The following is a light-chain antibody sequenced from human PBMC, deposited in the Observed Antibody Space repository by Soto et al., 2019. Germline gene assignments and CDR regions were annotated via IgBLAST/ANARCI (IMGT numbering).Light chain of an antibody. CDR1: QSISSR. CDR3: QQYSRYSWT. J-gene: IGKJ1*01. CDR2: KAT. V-gene: IGKV1-5*03. Sequence: DIQMTQSPSTLSASVGDRVTITCRASQSISSRSAWYQQKPGKAPKLLIYKATSLESGVPSGFSGSGSAKELTLTISSLQPDDFATYYCQQYSRYSWTFGQGNKVEIK.